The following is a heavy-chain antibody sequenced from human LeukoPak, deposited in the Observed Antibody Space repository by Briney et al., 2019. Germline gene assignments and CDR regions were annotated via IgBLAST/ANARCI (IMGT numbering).Heavy chain of an antibody. D-gene: IGHD3-9*01. CDR3: ARDLSRYFDWLVRVNDGDAFDI. Sequence: ASVKVSCKASGYTFTGYYMHWVRQAPGQGLEWMGIINPSGGSTSYAQKFQGRVTMTRDTSTSTVYMELSSLRSEDTAVYYCARDLSRYFDWLVRVNDGDAFDIWGQGTMVTVSS. V-gene: IGHV1-46*01. CDR2: INPSGGST. CDR1: GYTFTGYY. J-gene: IGHJ3*02.